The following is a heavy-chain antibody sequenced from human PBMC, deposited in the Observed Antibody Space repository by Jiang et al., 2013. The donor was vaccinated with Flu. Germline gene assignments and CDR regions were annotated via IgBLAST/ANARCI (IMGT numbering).Heavy chain of an antibody. CDR2: ISSNGYTI. Sequence: GGGLVQPGGSLRLSCAASGFTFSNHPMTWVRQAPGKGLEWVSYISSNGYTIYYADSVKGRFTISRDDAKKSVYLQMNSLRDEDTAVYYCARDSGIAGADDYWGQGALVTVSS. D-gene: IGHD1-26*01. J-gene: IGHJ4*02. CDR1: GFTFSNHP. V-gene: IGHV3-48*02. CDR3: ARDSGIAGADDY.